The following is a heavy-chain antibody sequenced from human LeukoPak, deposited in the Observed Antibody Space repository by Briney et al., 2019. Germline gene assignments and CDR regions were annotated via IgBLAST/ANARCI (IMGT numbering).Heavy chain of an antibody. CDR2: ISSSSSYI. CDR3: AREGEENSLNRWGVYYYYYYMDV. V-gene: IGHV3-21*01. CDR1: RFTFGYYA. D-gene: IGHD3-10*01. Sequence: GGSLRLSCVASRFTFGYYAMNWVRQAPGKGLEWVSSISSSSSYIYYADSVKGRFTISRDNAKNSLYLQMNSLRAEDTAVYYCAREGEENSLNRWGVYYYYYYMDVWGKGTTVTVSS. J-gene: IGHJ6*03.